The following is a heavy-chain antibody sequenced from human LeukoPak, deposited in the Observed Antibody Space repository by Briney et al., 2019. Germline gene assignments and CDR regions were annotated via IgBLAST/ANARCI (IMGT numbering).Heavy chain of an antibody. J-gene: IGHJ4*02. V-gene: IGHV3-48*04. CDR3: ARDRDPRVSYDSSGYDY. CDR1: GFTFSAYS. Sequence: GESLRLSCAASGFTFSAYSMNWVRQAPGKGLERVSYISSSSSTIYYADSVKGRFTISRDNAKNSLYLQMNSLRTEDTAVYYCARDRDPRVSYDSSGYDYWGQGPLVTVSS. CDR2: ISSSSSTI. D-gene: IGHD3-22*01.